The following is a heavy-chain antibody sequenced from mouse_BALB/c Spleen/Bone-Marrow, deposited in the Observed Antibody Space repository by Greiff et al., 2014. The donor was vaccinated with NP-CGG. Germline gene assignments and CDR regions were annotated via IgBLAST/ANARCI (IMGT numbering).Heavy chain of an antibody. D-gene: IGHD2-14*01. Sequence: EVQLVESGPELVKPGASVKMSCKASGYTFTDYYMDWVKQSHGESFEWIGRVNPYNGGTSYNQKFKGKATLTVDKSSSTAYMELNSLTSEASAVYYCARRGRYDGDYFDYWGQGTTLTVSS. CDR1: GYTFTDYY. V-gene: IGHV1-19*01. J-gene: IGHJ2*01. CDR3: ARRGRYDGDYFDY. CDR2: VNPYNGGT.